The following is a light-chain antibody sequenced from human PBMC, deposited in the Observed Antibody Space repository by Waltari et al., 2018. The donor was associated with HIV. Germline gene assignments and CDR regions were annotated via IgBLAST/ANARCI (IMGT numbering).Light chain of an antibody. V-gene: IGKV1-5*03. CDR1: QSVRTW. Sequence: DIQMTQYPSTLSAAVGDRVTFTCRASQSVRTWLAWYQQKPGKAPKVLIYKASSLGSGVPSRFSGSQSGTEFTLTISSLQPDDSATYYCQQYHIYPYTFGQGTKLEIK. J-gene: IGKJ2*01. CDR3: QQYHIYPYT. CDR2: KAS.